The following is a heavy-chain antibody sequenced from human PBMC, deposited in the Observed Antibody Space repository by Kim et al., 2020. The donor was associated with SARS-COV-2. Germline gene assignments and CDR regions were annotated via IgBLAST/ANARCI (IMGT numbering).Heavy chain of an antibody. CDR3: AYVGGIASIGTLF. CDR2: INSDGSST. V-gene: IGHV3-74*01. Sequence: GGSLRLSCAASVFIFSNYSMHCVRQAPEKGLVWVSRINSDGSSTSYADSVKGRFTISRDNAKNTLHLQMNSLTVEDTAVYYCAYVGGIASIGTLFWGQGTLVTVSS. D-gene: IGHD6-13*01. CDR1: VFIFSNYS. J-gene: IGHJ4*02.